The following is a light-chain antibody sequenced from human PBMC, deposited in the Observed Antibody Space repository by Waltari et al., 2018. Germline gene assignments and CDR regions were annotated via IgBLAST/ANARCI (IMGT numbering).Light chain of an antibody. J-gene: IGKJ1*01. Sequence: AIRITQSPSSLSASTGDRVTITCRASQGISSYLAWYQQKPGKAPKLLIYAASTLQSGVPSRFSGSGSGTDFTLTISCLQSEDFATYYCQQYYSYPRFGQGP. CDR3: QQYYSYPR. CDR2: AAS. V-gene: IGKV1-8*01. CDR1: QGISSY.